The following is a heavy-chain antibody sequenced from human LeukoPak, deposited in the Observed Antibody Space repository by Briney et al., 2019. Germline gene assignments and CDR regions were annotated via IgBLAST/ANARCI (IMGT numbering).Heavy chain of an antibody. J-gene: IGHJ4*02. V-gene: IGHV3-49*04. CDR2: IRSKAYGGTT. D-gene: IGHD2-15*01. CDR3: TRTPYCSGGSCYPFDY. Sequence: GGSLRLSCTASGFTFGDYAMSWVRQAPGKGLEWVGLIRSKAYGGTTEYAASVKGRFTISRDDSKSIAYLQMNSLKTEDTAVYYCTRTPYCSGGSCYPFDYWGQGTLVTVSS. CDR1: GFTFGDYA.